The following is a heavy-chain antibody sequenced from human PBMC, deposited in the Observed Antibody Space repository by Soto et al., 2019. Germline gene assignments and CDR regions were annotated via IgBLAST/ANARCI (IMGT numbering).Heavy chain of an antibody. CDR2: IYYSGST. CDR3: ARGGYYDSSCYPWFDP. V-gene: IGHV4-59*01. J-gene: IGHJ5*01. Sequence: SETLSLTCTVSGGSISSYYWSWIRQPPGKGLEWIGYIYYSGSTNYNPSLTSRVTISVDTSKNQFSLKLSSVAAADTAVYYCARGGYYDSSCYPWFDPWGQGTLVTVSS. CDR1: GGSISSYY. D-gene: IGHD3-22*01.